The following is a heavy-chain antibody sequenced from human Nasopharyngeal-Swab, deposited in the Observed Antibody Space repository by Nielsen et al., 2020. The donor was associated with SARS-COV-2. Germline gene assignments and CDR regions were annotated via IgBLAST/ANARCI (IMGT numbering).Heavy chain of an antibody. CDR3: ARALWGSYYYGMDV. CDR2: ISYDGSNK. D-gene: IGHD7-27*01. CDR1: GFTFSSYA. V-gene: IGHV3-30*04. Sequence: GESLKISCAASGFTFSSYAMHWVRQAPGKGLEWVAVISYDGSNKYYADSVKGRFTISRDNSENTLYLQMNSLRAEDTAVYYCARALWGSYYYGMDVWGQGTTVTVSS. J-gene: IGHJ6*02.